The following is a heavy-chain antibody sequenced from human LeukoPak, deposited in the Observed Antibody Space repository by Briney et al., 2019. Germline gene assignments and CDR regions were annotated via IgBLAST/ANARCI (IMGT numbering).Heavy chain of an antibody. CDR3: TRRTSVLPFDY. CDR1: GFTFDDYA. J-gene: IGHJ4*02. CDR2: ISWNSGSI. Sequence: GGSLRLSCAASGFTFDDYAMHWVRQAPGKGLEWVSGISWNSGSIGYADSVKGRFTISRDNAKNSLYLQMNSLRAEDTALYYCTRRTSVLPFDYWGQGTLVTVSS. D-gene: IGHD2-8*01. V-gene: IGHV3-9*01.